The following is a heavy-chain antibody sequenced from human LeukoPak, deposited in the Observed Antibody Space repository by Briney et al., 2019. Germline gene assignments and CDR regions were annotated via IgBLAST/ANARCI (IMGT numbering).Heavy chain of an antibody. D-gene: IGHD3-10*01. CDR3: ARLAGTYYFDY. CDR2: IYYSGST. V-gene: IGHV4-39*01. Sequence: PSETLSLTCTVSGGSISSSSYYWGWIRQPPGKGLEWIGSIYYSGSTYYNPSLKSRVTISVDTSKNQFSLKLSSVTAADTVVYCCARLAGTYYFDYWGQGTLVTVSS. CDR1: GGSISSSSYY. J-gene: IGHJ4*02.